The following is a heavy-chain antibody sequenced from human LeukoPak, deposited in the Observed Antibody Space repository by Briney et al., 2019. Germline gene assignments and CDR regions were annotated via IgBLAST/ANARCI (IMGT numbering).Heavy chain of an antibody. CDR3: ARVRGVAYCGGDCYSPSYYYYGMDV. CDR2: INTNTGNP. V-gene: IGHV7-4-1*02. CDR1: GYTFTSYA. Sequence: ASVKVSCKASGYTFTSYAMNWVRQAPGQGLEWMGWINTNTGNPTYAQGFTGRFVFSLDTSVSTAYLQISSLKAEDTAVYYCARVRGVAYCGGDCYSPSYYYYGMDVWGQGTTVTVSS. J-gene: IGHJ6*02. D-gene: IGHD2-21*02.